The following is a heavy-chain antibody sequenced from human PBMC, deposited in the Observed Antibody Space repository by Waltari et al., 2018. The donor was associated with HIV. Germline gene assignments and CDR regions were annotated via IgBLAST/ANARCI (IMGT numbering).Heavy chain of an antibody. D-gene: IGHD2-15*01. Sequence: QVQLVQSGAEVKKPGSSVKVSCKASGGIISSYAISWVRQAPGQGLEWMGGIMPISGTTHYAQKFQGRVSITADESTGTAYMELSSLRSDDTAVYYCARDKSHSGIVVVVAATPYYYAMDVWGQGTTVTVSS. J-gene: IGHJ6*02. CDR1: GGIISSYA. V-gene: IGHV1-69*01. CDR3: ARDKSHSGIVVVVAATPYYYAMDV. CDR2: IMPISGTT.